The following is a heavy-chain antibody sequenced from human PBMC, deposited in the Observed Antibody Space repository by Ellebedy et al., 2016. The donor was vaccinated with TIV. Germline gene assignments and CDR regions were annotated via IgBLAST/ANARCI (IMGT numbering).Heavy chain of an antibody. J-gene: IGHJ6*02. V-gene: IGHV4-30-2*01. Sequence: MPSETLSLTCAVSGGSISSGGYSWSWIRQPPGKGLEWIGYIYHSGSTYYNPSLKSRVTISVDRSKNQFSLKLSSVTAVDTAVYYCARDRQGDSSGWYGGMDVWGQGTTVTVSS. CDR2: IYHSGST. CDR1: GGSISSGGYS. D-gene: IGHD6-19*01. CDR3: ARDRQGDSSGWYGGMDV.